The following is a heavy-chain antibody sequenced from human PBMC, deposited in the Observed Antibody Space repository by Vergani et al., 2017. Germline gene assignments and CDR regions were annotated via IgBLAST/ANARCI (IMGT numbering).Heavy chain of an antibody. CDR3: ASGRPHFYYYYYMDV. J-gene: IGHJ6*03. Sequence: QVQLVQSGAEVKKPGSSVKVSCKAYGGTFSSYAISWVRQAPGQGLEWMGGIIPIFGTANYAHKFQGRVTITADESTSTAYMELSSLRSEDTAVYYCASGRPHFYYYYYMDVWGKGTTVTVSS. CDR2: IIPIFGTA. CDR1: GGTFSSYA. V-gene: IGHV1-69*01.